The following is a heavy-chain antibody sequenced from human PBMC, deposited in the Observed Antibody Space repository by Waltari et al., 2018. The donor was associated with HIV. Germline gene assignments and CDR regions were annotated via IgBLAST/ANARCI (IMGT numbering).Heavy chain of an antibody. CDR3: ERVSSGSHPDVDD. D-gene: IGHD6-19*01. V-gene: IGHV4-39*01. CDR1: GGSISSSSYY. J-gene: IGHJ4*02. Sequence: QLQLQESGPGLVKPSETLSLTCTVSGGSISSSSYYWGWIRQPPGKGLEWGGRIYYSVSTYINPSHKSRVTITVDTSKNQFSRRLSSVTAADTAVYYCERVSSGSHPDVDDWGQGTLVTVSS. CDR2: IYYSVST.